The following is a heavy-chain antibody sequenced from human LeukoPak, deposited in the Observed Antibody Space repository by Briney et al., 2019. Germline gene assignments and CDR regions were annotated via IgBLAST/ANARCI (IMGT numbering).Heavy chain of an antibody. Sequence: SVKVSCKASGGTFSSYAISWVRQASGQGLEWMGRIIPIFGIANYAQKFQGRVTITADKSTSTAYMELSSLRSEDTAVYYCASRPSGSYFDYWGQGTLVTVSS. V-gene: IGHV1-69*04. CDR1: GGTFSSYA. D-gene: IGHD1-26*01. CDR2: IIPIFGIA. J-gene: IGHJ4*02. CDR3: ASRPSGSYFDY.